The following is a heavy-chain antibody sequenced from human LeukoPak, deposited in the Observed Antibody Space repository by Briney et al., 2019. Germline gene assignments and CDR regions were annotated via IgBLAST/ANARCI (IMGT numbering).Heavy chain of an antibody. V-gene: IGHV1-8*03. D-gene: IGHD6-6*01. CDR3: ARAVRIAARGVQYYFDY. J-gene: IGHJ4*02. CDR2: MNPNSDNT. Sequence: GASVKVSCKASGYTFTSYDINWVRQATGQGLEWMGWMNPNSDNTGYAQKFQGRVTITRNTSISTAYMELSSLRSEDTAVYYCARAVRIAARGVQYYFDYWGQGTLVTVSS. CDR1: GYTFTSYD.